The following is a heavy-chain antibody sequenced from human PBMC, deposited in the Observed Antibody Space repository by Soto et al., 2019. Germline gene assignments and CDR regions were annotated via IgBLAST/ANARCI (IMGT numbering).Heavy chain of an antibody. CDR3: ARGRLRYFDDPFDY. CDR2: MNPNSGNT. V-gene: IGHV1-8*01. Sequence: ASVKVSCNASGYTFTSYDINWVRQATGQGLEWMGWMNPNSGNTGYAQKFQGRVTMTRNTSISTAYMELSSLRSEDTAVYYCARGRLRYFDDPFDYWGQGTLVTVSS. CDR1: GYTFTSYD. D-gene: IGHD3-9*01. J-gene: IGHJ4*02.